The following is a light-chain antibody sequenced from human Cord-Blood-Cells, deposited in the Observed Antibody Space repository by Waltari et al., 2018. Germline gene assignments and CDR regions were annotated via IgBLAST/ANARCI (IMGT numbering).Light chain of an antibody. CDR3: QQYGSSPPVT. CDR1: QSVSSSY. Sequence: DIVLPQSPGTLSLSPGERATLSCRASQSVSSSYLAWYQQKPGQAPRLLIYGASSRATGIPDRFSGSGSGTDFTLTISRLEPEDFAVYYCQQYGSSPPVTFGGGTKVEIK. CDR2: GAS. J-gene: IGKJ4*01. V-gene: IGKV3-20*01.